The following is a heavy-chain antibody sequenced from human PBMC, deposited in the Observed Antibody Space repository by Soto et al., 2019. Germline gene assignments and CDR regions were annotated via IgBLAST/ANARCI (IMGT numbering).Heavy chain of an antibody. D-gene: IGHD6-19*01. CDR3: VAGSGCLFDY. V-gene: IGHV3-7*03. CDR2: IRKDGSEK. CDR1: GFSISSYW. J-gene: IGHJ4*02. Sequence: AGGSLRLSCAASGFSISSYWMNWVRQAPGKGLEWVAIIRKDGSEKYYVDSVEGRFTISRDNAKNSLYLQMNSPRGEDTAVYYCVAGSGCLFDYWGRGTLVTVSS.